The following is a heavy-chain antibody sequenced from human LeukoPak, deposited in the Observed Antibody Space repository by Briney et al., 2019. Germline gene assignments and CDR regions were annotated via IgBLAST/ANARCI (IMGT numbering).Heavy chain of an antibody. CDR3: AKDPNFYYCMDV. CDR2: IYYSGST. CDR1: GGSISSYY. V-gene: IGHV4-59*01. Sequence: NASETLSLTCTVSGGSISSYYWSWIRQPPGKGLEWIGYIYYSGSTNYNPSLKSRVTISVDTSKNQFSLKLSSVTAADTAVYYCAKDPNFYYCMDVWGKGTTVTISS. J-gene: IGHJ6*03.